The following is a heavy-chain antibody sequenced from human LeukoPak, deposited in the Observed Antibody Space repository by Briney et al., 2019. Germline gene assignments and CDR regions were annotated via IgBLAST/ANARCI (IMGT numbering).Heavy chain of an antibody. CDR1: GGSISSYY. Sequence: SETLSLTCTVSGGSISSYYWSWIRQPPGKGLEWIGYIYYSGSTNYNPSLKSRVTISVDTSKNQFSLKLSSVTAADTAVYYCARARWRTITLLRGGGDAFDIWGQGTMVTVSS. J-gene: IGHJ3*02. CDR3: ARARWRTITLLRGGGDAFDI. D-gene: IGHD3-10*01. V-gene: IGHV4-59*01. CDR2: IYYSGST.